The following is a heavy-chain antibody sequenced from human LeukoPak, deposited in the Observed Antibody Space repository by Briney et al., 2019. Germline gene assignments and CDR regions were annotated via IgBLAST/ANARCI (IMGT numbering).Heavy chain of an antibody. CDR1: GYTFTSYY. CDR2: INPNSGGT. V-gene: IGHV1-2*04. J-gene: IGHJ4*02. CDR3: ARATPYDSSGYYPTEAFDY. Sequence: ASVKVSCKASGYTFTSYYMHWVRQAPGQGLEWMGWINPNSGGTNYAQKFQGWVTMTRDTSISTAYMELSRLRSDDTAVYYCARATPYDSSGYYPTEAFDYWGQGTLVTVSS. D-gene: IGHD3-22*01.